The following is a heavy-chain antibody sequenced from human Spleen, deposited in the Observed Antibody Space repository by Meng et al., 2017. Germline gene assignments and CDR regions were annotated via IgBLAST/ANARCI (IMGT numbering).Heavy chain of an antibody. CDR2: ISSSGGYI. Sequence: GESLKISCAASGFTFSNYEMNWVRQAPGKGLEWVSFISSSGGYIYYGDSVKGRFTMSRDNAKDSLYLQMNSLRAEDTAVYYCARPEGYCSGGSCYSGGVDYWGQGTLVTVSS. CDR1: GFTFSNYE. CDR3: ARPEGYCSGGSCYSGGVDY. J-gene: IGHJ4*02. V-gene: IGHV3-21*06. D-gene: IGHD2-15*01.